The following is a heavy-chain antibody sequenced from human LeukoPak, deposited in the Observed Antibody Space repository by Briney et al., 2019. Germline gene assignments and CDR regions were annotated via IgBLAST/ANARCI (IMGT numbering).Heavy chain of an antibody. CDR2: IGGSGRTT. D-gene: IGHD5-12*01. CDR3: AKDQGYPIGFDY. CDR1: GFTFSSYA. Sequence: GGSLRLSCAASGFTFSSYAMSWVRQAPGKGLEWVSAIGGSGRTTSSADTVKCRCQNSRDNSKYTLYRQMNTLRAEHTAVYYCAKDQGYPIGFDYWGQGTLVTVSS. V-gene: IGHV3-23*01. J-gene: IGHJ4*02.